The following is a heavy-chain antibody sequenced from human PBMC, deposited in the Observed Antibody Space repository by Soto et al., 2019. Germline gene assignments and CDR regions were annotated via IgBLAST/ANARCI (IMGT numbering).Heavy chain of an antibody. CDR2: IDHSGST. V-gene: IGHV4-34*01. Sequence: SETLSLTCAVYGGSFSGYYWSWIRQPPGKGLEWIGEIDHSGSTNYNPSLKSRVTISVDTSKNQFSLKLSSVTAADTAVYYCARGRRGTTXKNYYYYYYMDXWGKGTTVTVSS. CDR3: ARGRRGTTXKNYYYYYYMDX. CDR1: GGSFSGYY. D-gene: IGHD4-17*01. J-gene: IGHJ6*03.